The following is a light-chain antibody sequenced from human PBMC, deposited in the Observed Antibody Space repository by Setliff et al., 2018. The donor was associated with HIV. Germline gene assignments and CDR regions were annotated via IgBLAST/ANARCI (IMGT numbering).Light chain of an antibody. CDR2: DVT. V-gene: IGLV2-14*03. Sequence: QSALAQPASVSGSPGQSITISCTGTSSDVGNYNYVSWYQYYPGKAPKLMISDVTKRPSGVSNRFSGSKSGNTASLTISGFQAEDEADYYCSSYTGSSTFVFGTGTKVTV. J-gene: IGLJ1*01. CDR3: SSYTGSSTFV. CDR1: SSDVGNYNY.